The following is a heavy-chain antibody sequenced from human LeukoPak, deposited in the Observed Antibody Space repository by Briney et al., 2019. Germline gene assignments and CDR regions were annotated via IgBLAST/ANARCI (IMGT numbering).Heavy chain of an antibody. CDR3: ARDPGYQLLTSWYFDL. CDR1: GFTFSSYA. V-gene: IGHV3-30-3*01. Sequence: PGGSLRLSCAASGFTFSSYAMHWVRQAPGKGLEWVAVISYDGSNKYYADSVKGRFTISRDNSKNTLYLQMNSLRAEDTAVYYCARDPGYQLLTSWYFDLWGRGTLVTVSS. D-gene: IGHD2-2*01. J-gene: IGHJ2*01. CDR2: ISYDGSNK.